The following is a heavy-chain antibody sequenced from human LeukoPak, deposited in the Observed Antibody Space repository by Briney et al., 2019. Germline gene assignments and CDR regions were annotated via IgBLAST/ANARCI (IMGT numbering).Heavy chain of an antibody. CDR3: ASIRRIAGAPLTFDK. CDR1: GYVLIELA. CDR2: FDPTEGQT. V-gene: IGHV1-24*01. Sequence: ASVKVSCKVSGYVLIELAVHWVRQVPGKGLEWMGGFDPTEGQTIFAQRFQGRVTLTDDTSIETAYMELSSLRSDDTAVYYCASIRRIAGAPLTFDKWGQGTLVTVSS. J-gene: IGHJ4*02. D-gene: IGHD1-26*01.